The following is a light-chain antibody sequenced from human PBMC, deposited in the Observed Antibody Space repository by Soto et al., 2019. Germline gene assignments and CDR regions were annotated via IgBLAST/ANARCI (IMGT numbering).Light chain of an antibody. V-gene: IGKV1-9*01. CDR3: QQLNSYLGT. Sequence: DIQLTQSPSFLSASVGDRVTITCRASQGISSYLAWYQQKPGKAPKLLIYAASTLQSGVPSRFSGSGSGTEFTITISSMQPEDFATYYWQQLNSYLGTFGQGTKVEI. CDR1: QGISSY. J-gene: IGKJ1*01. CDR2: AAS.